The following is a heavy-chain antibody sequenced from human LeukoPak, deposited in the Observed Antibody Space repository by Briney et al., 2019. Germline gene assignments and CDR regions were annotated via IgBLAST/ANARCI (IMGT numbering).Heavy chain of an antibody. CDR3: AREGGYSYGFDS. Sequence: SETLSLTCAVYGGSFSGYYWSWIRQPPGKGLEWIGEINHSGSTNYNPSLKSRVTISVDTSKNQFSLKLSSVTAADAAIYYCAREGGYSYGFDSWGQGTLVTVSS. D-gene: IGHD5-18*01. J-gene: IGHJ4*02. CDR1: GGSFSGYY. V-gene: IGHV4-34*01. CDR2: INHSGST.